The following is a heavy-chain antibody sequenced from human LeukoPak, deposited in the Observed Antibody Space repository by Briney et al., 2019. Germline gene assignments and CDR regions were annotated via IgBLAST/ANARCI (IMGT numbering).Heavy chain of an antibody. J-gene: IGHJ4*02. CDR2: ISAYNGNT. CDR3: ARSGGYSGYDY. V-gene: IGHV1-18*04. CDR1: GYTITDYY. Sequence: ASVKVSCKASGYTITDYYLHWVRQAPGQGLEWMGWISAYNGNTNYAQKLQGRVTMTTDTSTSTAYMELRSLRSDDTAVYYCARSGGYSGYDYWGQGTLVTVSS. D-gene: IGHD5-12*01.